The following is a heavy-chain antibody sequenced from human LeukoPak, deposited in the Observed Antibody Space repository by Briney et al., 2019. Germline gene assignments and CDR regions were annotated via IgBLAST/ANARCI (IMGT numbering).Heavy chain of an antibody. V-gene: IGHV3-7*01. CDR1: GFTFSSYW. D-gene: IGHD2-2*01. J-gene: IGHJ6*02. Sequence: GGSLRLSCAASGFTFSSYWMNWVRQAPGKGLEWVANIKQDGSEKYYVDSVKGRFTISRDNAKNSLYLQMNSLRAEDTAVYYCARDRCSSTSCHGDYYYGMDVWGQGTTVTVSS. CDR2: IKQDGSEK. CDR3: ARDRCSSTSCHGDYYYGMDV.